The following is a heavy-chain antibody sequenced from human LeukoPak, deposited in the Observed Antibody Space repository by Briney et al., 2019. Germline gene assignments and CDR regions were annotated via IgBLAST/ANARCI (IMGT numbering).Heavy chain of an antibody. Sequence: SETLSLTCTVSGSSISSGDYYWSWIRQPPGKGLEWIAYMYYSGSTYYNPSLKSRVTMSADTSKNQLSLKLSSVTAADTAVYYCARPYYYDSRIDPWGQGILVTVSS. CDR3: ARPYYYDSRIDP. V-gene: IGHV4-30-4*01. CDR2: MYYSGST. CDR1: GSSISSGDYY. D-gene: IGHD3-22*01. J-gene: IGHJ5*02.